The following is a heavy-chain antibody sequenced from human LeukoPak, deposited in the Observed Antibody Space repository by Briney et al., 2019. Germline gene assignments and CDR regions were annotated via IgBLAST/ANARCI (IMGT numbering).Heavy chain of an antibody. CDR3: TRPGRSVTQGY. V-gene: IGHV3-48*03. Sequence: TGGSLRLSCAASGFTFSSSEMNWVRQAPGKGLEWVASISSGAGSIYYADSVKGRFTISRDNAKNSLFLQMNSLRAEDTAVYYCTRPGRSVTQGYWGQGTMVTVSP. D-gene: IGHD3-10*01. CDR2: ISSGAGSI. CDR1: GFTFSSSE. J-gene: IGHJ4*02.